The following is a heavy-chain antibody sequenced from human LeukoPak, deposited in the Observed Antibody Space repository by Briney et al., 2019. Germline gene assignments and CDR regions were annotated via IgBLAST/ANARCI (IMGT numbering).Heavy chain of an antibody. V-gene: IGHV3-23*01. Sequence: GGSLRLSCAASGFTFSSYSMNWVRQAPGKGLKWVSAIIGSGLSTYYADSVKGRFTISRDNSKNTLYLQMNSLRAEDTAVYYCAKDLSPGPDWGQGTLVTVSS. CDR2: IIGSGLST. J-gene: IGHJ4*02. CDR1: GFTFSSYS. CDR3: AKDLSPGPD.